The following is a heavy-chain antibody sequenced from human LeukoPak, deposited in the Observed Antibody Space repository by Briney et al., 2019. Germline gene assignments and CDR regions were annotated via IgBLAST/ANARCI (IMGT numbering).Heavy chain of an antibody. J-gene: IGHJ4*02. CDR2: IKQDGSEK. CDR3: VRGNDYGGPHY. V-gene: IGHV3-7*01. Sequence: GGSLRLSCAASGFTFSSYWMSWVRQAPGKGLEWVANIKQDGSEKYYVDSVKGRFTISRDNAKNPLFLQMNSLRAEDAAVYYCVRGNDYGGPHYWGQGTLVTVSS. CDR1: GFTFSSYW. D-gene: IGHD4-23*01.